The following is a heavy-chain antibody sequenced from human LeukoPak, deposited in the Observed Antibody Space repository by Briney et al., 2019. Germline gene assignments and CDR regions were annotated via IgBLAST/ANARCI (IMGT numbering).Heavy chain of an antibody. CDR1: GFTFSSYG. V-gene: IGHV3-33*01. J-gene: IGHJ6*02. CDR2: IWYDGSNK. CDR3: ARDCSGGSCPDYYYYYYGMDV. D-gene: IGHD2-15*01. Sequence: GGSLRLSCAASGFTFSSYGMHWVRQAPGKGLEGVAVIWYDGSNKYYADSVKGRFTISRDNSKNTLYLQMNSLRAEDTAVYYCARDCSGGSCPDYYYYYYGMDVWGQGTTVTVSS.